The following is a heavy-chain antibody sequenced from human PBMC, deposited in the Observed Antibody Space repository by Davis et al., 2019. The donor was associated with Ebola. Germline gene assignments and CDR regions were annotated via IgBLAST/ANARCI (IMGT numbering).Heavy chain of an antibody. J-gene: IGHJ6*02. V-gene: IGHV3-23*01. D-gene: IGHD5-12*01. CDR3: AKVLQATNILATTYYYYALDV. Sequence: GESLKISCAASGFTFSSYSMNWVRQAPGKGLEWVSAISGSGGSTYYADSVKGRFTISRDNSKNTLYLQMNSLRAEDTAVYYCAKVLQATNILATTYYYYALDVWGQGTTVTVSS. CDR2: ISGSGGST. CDR1: GFTFSSYS.